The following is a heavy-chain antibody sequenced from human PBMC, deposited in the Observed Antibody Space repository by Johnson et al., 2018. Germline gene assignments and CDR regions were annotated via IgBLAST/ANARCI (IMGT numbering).Heavy chain of an antibody. J-gene: IGHJ1*01. D-gene: IGHD3-22*01. Sequence: VQLGQAGGGLVEPGGSRGLSCAASGFTFSSYAMSWVRQAPGKGLEWVSAISGSGDTTYYADSVKGRFTISRSNSKNTLYLQMNSLRVEDTAVYYCTRSLGLDSSGYYYGSFQHWGQGTLVTVSS. V-gene: IGHV3-23*04. CDR2: ISGSGDTT. CDR3: TRSLGLDSSGYYYGSFQH. CDR1: GFTFSSYA.